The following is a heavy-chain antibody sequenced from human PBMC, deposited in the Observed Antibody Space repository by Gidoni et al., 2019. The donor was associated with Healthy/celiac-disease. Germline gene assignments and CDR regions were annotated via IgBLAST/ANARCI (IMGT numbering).Heavy chain of an antibody. D-gene: IGHD4-17*01. V-gene: IGHV4-39*01. Sequence: QLQLQESGPGLVKPSDTLSLTCTVSGGSISSSSYYWGWIRQPPGKGLEWIGSIYYSGSTYYNPSLKSRVTISVDTSKNQFSLKLSSVTAADTAVYYCARLGDMTTVLHWGQGTLVTVSS. CDR1: GGSISSSSYY. J-gene: IGHJ4*02. CDR3: ARLGDMTTVLH. CDR2: IYYSGST.